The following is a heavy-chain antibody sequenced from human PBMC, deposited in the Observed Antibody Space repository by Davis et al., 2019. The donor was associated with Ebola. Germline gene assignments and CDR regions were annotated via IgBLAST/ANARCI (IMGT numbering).Heavy chain of an antibody. Sequence: GGSLRLSCAASGFTFSSYAMSWVRQAPGKGLKWVSAISGSGGSTYYADSVKGRFTISRDNSKNTLYLQMNSLRAEDTAVYYCAGRGSYRSFYYYGMDVWGQGTTVTVSS. CDR3: AGRGSYRSFYYYGMDV. CDR1: GFTFSSYA. D-gene: IGHD3-16*02. CDR2: ISGSGGST. V-gene: IGHV3-23*01. J-gene: IGHJ6*02.